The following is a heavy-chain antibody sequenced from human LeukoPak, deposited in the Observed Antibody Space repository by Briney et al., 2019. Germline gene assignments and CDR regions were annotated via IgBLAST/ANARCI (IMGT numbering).Heavy chain of an antibody. V-gene: IGHV3-30*18. CDR1: GFTSSSYG. Sequence: GRSPRLSCAASGFTSSSYGMHWVRQAPGKGLEWVAVISYDGSNKYYADSVKGRFTISRDNSKNTLYLQMNSLRAEDTAVYYCAKALLGYCSSTTLDPECQVIDYWGQGTLVTVSS. CDR3: AKALLGYCSSTTLDPECQVIDY. D-gene: IGHD2-2*01. J-gene: IGHJ4*02. CDR2: ISYDGSNK.